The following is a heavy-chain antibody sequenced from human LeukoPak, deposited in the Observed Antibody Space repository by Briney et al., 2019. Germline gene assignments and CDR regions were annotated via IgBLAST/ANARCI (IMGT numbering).Heavy chain of an antibody. CDR3: AITGIAVAGHFDY. V-gene: IGHV3-23*01. CDR1: GFTFSSYA. Sequence: GGPLRLSCAASGFTFSSYAMSWVRQAPGKGLEWVSAISGSGGSTYYADSVKGRFTISRDNSKNTLYLQMNSLRAEDTAVYYCAITGIAVAGHFDYWGQGTLVTVSS. CDR2: ISGSGGST. J-gene: IGHJ4*02. D-gene: IGHD6-19*01.